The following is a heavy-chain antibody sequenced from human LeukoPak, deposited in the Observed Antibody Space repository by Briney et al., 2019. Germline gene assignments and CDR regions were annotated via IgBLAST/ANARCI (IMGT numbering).Heavy chain of an antibody. Sequence: PSETLSLTCTVSGGSISSGSYYWSWIRQPAGRGLEWIGRIYTSGSTNYNPSLKSRVTISVDTSKNQFSLKLSSVTAADTAVCYCARVVYDDVWGTYRYSAWGQGTVVPVSS. CDR2: IYTSGST. CDR3: ARVVYDDVWGTYRYSA. CDR1: GGSISSGSYY. V-gene: IGHV4-61*02. D-gene: IGHD3-16*02. J-gene: IGHJ5*02.